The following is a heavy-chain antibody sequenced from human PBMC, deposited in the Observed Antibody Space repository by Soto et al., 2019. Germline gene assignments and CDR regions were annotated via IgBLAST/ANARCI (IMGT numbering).Heavy chain of an antibody. CDR2: ISPKSGGT. V-gene: IGHV1-2*02. Sequence: GASVKVSCKASGYTFTGYYMHWVRQAPGQGFEWMGRISPKSGGTNYAQKFQGRVTMTWDTSLNTAYMELSSLISEDTAVYYCARGRLPAATYYFDYWGQGTLVTVSS. CDR3: ARGRLPAATYYFDY. D-gene: IGHD2-2*01. CDR1: GYTFTGYY. J-gene: IGHJ4*02.